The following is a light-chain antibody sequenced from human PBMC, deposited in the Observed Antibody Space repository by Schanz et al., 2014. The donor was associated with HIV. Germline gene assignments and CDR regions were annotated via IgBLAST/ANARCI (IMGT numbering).Light chain of an antibody. CDR2: ATS. CDR1: QRLSSSY. CDR3: QQYGSPPWT. V-gene: IGKV3-20*01. J-gene: IGKJ1*01. Sequence: EIVLTQSPGTLSLSPGERATLSCRASQRLSSSYLAWYQQKRDQPPRLVIYATSTRAAGIPDRFSGTGSGTDFTLTISRLEPEDFAVYYCQQYGSPPWTFGQGTKVEVK.